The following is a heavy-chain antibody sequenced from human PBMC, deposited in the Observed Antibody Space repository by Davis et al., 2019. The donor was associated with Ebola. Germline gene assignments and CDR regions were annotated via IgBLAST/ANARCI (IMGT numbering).Heavy chain of an antibody. CDR1: GGSISSSSYY. CDR2: INHSGST. V-gene: IGHV4-39*07. D-gene: IGHD2-2*01. CDR3: ARFVVLVPAAGFDP. Sequence: SETLSLTCTVSGGSISSSSYYCGWIRQPPGKGLEWIGEINHSGSTNYNPSLKSRVTISVDTSKNQFSLKLSSVTAADTAVYYCARFVVLVPAAGFDPWGQGTLVTVSS. J-gene: IGHJ5*02.